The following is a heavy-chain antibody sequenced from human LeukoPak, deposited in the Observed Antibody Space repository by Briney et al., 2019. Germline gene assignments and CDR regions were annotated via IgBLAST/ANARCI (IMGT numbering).Heavy chain of an antibody. V-gene: IGHV3-30-3*01. Sequence: GRSLRLSCAASGFTFSSYAMHWVRQAPGKGLEWVAVISYEGSNKYYADSVKGRFTISRDNSKNTLYLQMNSLRAEDTAVYYCARRQLNTYDFWRGHYYYYGMDVWGQGTTVTVSS. CDR3: ARRQLNTYDFWRGHYYYYGMDV. CDR1: GFTFSSYA. CDR2: ISYEGSNK. D-gene: IGHD3-3*01. J-gene: IGHJ6*02.